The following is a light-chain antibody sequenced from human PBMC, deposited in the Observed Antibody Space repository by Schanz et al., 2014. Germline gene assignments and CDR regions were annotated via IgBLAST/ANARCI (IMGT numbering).Light chain of an antibody. Sequence: QSVLTQPASVSGSPGQSITISCSGTSSDVGNYDLVSWYQHHPGKAPKLMIYEATKRPSGVSYRFSGSKSANTASLTISGLQAEDEADYYCCSYVGSHTWVLGGGTKVTVL. J-gene: IGLJ2*01. V-gene: IGLV2-23*01. CDR2: EAT. CDR3: CSYVGSHTWV. CDR1: SSDVGNYDL.